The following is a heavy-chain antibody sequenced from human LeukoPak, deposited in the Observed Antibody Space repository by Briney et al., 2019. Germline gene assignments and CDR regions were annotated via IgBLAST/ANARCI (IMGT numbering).Heavy chain of an antibody. J-gene: IGHJ4*02. CDR2: IYYSGRT. CDR3: ATPAGPFGDYDY. Sequence: SETLSLTCTLPGGSTSRTSSYGGWIRQPPGKGLEWFGSIYYSGRTYFKPSLKSRHTISVDTSKNQFSLKLSSVTAADTAVYYCATPAGPFGDYDYWGQGTLVGVSS. V-gene: IGHV4-39*01. D-gene: IGHD4-17*01. CDR1: GGSTSRTSSY.